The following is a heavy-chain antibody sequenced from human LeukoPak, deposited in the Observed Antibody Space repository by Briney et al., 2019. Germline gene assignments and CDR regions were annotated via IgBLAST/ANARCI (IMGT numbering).Heavy chain of an antibody. J-gene: IGHJ4*02. Sequence: GGSLRLSCAASGFTFSSYAMSWVRQAPGKGLEWVSVISGSGGSTYYADSVKGRFTISRGNSKNTLYLQMNSLRAEDTAVYFCAKRDSRYYFDYWGQGTLVTVSS. CDR1: GFTFSSYA. V-gene: IGHV3-23*01. CDR3: AKRDSRYYFDY. D-gene: IGHD6-13*01. CDR2: ISGSGGST.